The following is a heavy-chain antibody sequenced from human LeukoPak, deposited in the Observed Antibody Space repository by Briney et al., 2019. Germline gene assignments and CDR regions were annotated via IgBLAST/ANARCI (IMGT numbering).Heavy chain of an antibody. CDR1: GGSISSYY. CDR2: IYYSGST. J-gene: IGHJ5*02. CDR3: ARHTESRAMVTPYDILTASTRQPFDP. Sequence: SETLSLTCTVSGGSISSYYWSWIRQPPGKGLEWIGYIYYSGSTNYNPSLKSRVTISVDTSKNQFSLKLSSVTAADTAVYYCARHTESRAMVTPYDILTASTRQPFDPRGQGTLVTVSS. V-gene: IGHV4-59*08. D-gene: IGHD3-9*01.